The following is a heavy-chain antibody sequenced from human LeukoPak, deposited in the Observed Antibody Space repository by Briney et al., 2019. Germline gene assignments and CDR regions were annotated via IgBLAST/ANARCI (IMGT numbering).Heavy chain of an antibody. CDR2: ISITGGTT. Sequence: GGSLRLSCAASGFTFSNSEMNWVRQAPGKGLEWLSFISITGGTTHYAVSVKGRFTISRDSAQSSLFLQMNNLRAEDTAVYYCGRLTAYYSDYWGQGTLVTVS. CDR1: GFTFSNSE. V-gene: IGHV3-48*03. J-gene: IGHJ4*02. CDR3: GRLTAYYSDY.